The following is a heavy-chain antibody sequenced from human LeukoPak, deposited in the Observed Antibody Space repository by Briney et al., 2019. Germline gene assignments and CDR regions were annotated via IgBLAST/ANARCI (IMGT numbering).Heavy chain of an antibody. D-gene: IGHD3-10*01. J-gene: IGHJ4*02. Sequence: PSETLSLTCTVSGGSISSYYWSWIRQPPGKGLEWIGYIYYSGSTNYNPSLKSRDTISVDTSKNQFSLKLSSVTAADTAVYYCARSAGAHYGSGSYYGHVGYYFDYWGQGTLVTVSS. CDR1: GGSISSYY. CDR2: IYYSGST. V-gene: IGHV4-59*01. CDR3: ARSAGAHYGSGSYYGHVGYYFDY.